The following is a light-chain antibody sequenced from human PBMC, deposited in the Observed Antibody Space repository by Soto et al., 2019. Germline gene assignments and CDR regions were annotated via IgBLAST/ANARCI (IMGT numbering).Light chain of an antibody. CDR2: DVS. J-gene: IGLJ1*01. Sequence: QSVLAQPASVSGSPGQSITISCTGTSSDVGRYSYVSWFQQHPGKAPKLMIFDVSNWPSGVSDRFSGSKSGNTASLTISGLQAEDEADYYCSSFTSSSTFVFGTGTKVTVL. V-gene: IGLV2-14*01. CDR3: SSFTSSSTFV. CDR1: SSDVGRYSY.